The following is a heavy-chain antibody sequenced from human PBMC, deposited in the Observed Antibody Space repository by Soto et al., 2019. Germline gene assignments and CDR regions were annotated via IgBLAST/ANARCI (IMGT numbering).Heavy chain of an antibody. CDR2: IWYDGSNK. D-gene: IGHD2-2*01. V-gene: IGHV3-33*01. CDR3: ARALVVPAAIAYNWNYSSDAFDI. J-gene: IGHJ3*02. Sequence: QVQLVESGGGVVQPGRSLRLSCAASGFTFSSYGMHWVRQAPGKGLEWVAVIWYDGSNKDYADSVKGRFTISRDNSKNTLYLQMNSLRAEDTAVYYCARALVVPAAIAYNWNYSSDAFDIWGQGTMVTVSS. CDR1: GFTFSSYG.